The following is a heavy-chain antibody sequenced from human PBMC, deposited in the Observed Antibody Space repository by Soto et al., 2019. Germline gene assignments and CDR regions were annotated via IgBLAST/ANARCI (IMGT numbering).Heavy chain of an antibody. J-gene: IGHJ6*03. V-gene: IGHV4-59*08. D-gene: IGHD1-26*01. CDR2: IYYSGST. CDR3: ARLIQWGITYYYYYYMDV. CDR1: GGSISSYY. Sequence: SETLSLTCTVSGGSISSYYWSWIRQPPGKGLEWIGYIYYSGSTSYNPSLKSRVTISVDTSKNQFSLKLSSVTAADTAVYYCARLIQWGITYYYYYYMDVWGKGTTVTVSS.